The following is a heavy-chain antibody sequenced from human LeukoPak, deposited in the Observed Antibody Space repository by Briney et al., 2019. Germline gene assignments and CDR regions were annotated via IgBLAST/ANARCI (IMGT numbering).Heavy chain of an antibody. CDR2: IYYSGST. CDR1: GGSISSGGYY. Sequence: SETLSLTCTVSGGSISSGGYYWSWIRQHPGKGLEWIGYIYYSGSTYYNPSLKSRVTISVDTSKNQFSLKLSSVTAADTAVYYCARLLWFGELSGGYYFDYWGQGTLVTVSS. J-gene: IGHJ4*02. D-gene: IGHD3-10*01. CDR3: ARLLWFGELSGGYYFDY. V-gene: IGHV4-31*03.